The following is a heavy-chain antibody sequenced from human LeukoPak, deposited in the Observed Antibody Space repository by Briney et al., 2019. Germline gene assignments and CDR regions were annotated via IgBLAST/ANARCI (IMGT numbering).Heavy chain of an antibody. CDR3: ARDRSLIIKDYYYYGMDV. D-gene: IGHD2-8*01. CDR1: GYTFTSYG. V-gene: IGHV1-18*01. CDR2: ISAYNGNT. Sequence: ASVKVSCKASGYTFTSYGISWVRQAPGQGLEWMGWISAYNGNTNYAQKLQGRVTMTTDTSTSTAYMELRSLRSDDTAVYYCARDRSLIIKDYYYYGMDVWGQGTTVTVSS. J-gene: IGHJ6*02.